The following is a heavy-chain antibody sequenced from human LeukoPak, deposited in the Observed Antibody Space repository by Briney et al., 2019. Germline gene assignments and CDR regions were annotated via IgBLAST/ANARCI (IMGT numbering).Heavy chain of an antibody. J-gene: IGHJ5*02. CDR1: GYTFTSYA. Sequence: GASVKVSCKASGYTFTSYAMHWVRQAPGQRLEWMGWINAGNGNTKYSQKFQGRVTITRDTSASTAYMELSSLRSEDTAVYYCARSIAVAAWNWFDPWGQGTLVTVSS. CDR2: INAGNGNT. V-gene: IGHV1-3*01. D-gene: IGHD6-19*01. CDR3: ARSIAVAAWNWFDP.